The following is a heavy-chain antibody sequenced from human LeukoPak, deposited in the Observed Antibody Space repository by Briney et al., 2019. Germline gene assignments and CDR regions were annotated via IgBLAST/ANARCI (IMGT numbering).Heavy chain of an antibody. CDR2: ISDSGGRT. CDR1: GITLSNYG. V-gene: IGHV3-23*01. D-gene: IGHD3-22*01. Sequence: GGSLRLSRAVPGITLSNYGMSWVRQAPGKGLEWVAGISDSGGRTNYADSVKGRFTISRDNPKNTLYLQMNSLRAEDTAVYFCAKRGVVIRVILVGFHKEAYYFDSWGQGALVTVSS. J-gene: IGHJ4*02. CDR3: AKRGVVIRVILVGFHKEAYYFDS.